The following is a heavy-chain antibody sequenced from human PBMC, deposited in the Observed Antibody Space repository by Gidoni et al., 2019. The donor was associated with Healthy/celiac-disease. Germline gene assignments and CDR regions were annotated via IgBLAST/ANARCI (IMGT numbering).Heavy chain of an antibody. CDR2: IYHGASDT. Sequence: EVPLVQSGTEVKKPGASLKISCKGSGYSFTSYWIGWVRQMPGKGLEWMGSIYHGASDTIYSPSFQGQVTISADKSISTAYLQWSSLKASDTAMDYCARLGPYYYYYGMDVWGQGTTVTVSS. J-gene: IGHJ6*02. CDR1: GYSFTSYW. CDR3: ARLGPYYYYYGMDV. V-gene: IGHV5-51*01.